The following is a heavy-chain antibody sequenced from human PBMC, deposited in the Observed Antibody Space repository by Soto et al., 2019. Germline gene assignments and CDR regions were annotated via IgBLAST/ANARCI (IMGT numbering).Heavy chain of an antibody. J-gene: IGHJ4*02. CDR3: AKGPSGASVDYIWVSYRSREKGPLDY. CDR2: ISYDGSNK. V-gene: IGHV3-30*18. CDR1: GFTFSSYG. Sequence: QVQLVESGGGVVQPGRSLRLSCAASGFTFSSYGMHWVRQAPGKGLEWVAVISYDGSNKYYADSVKGRFTISRDNSKNSLYLHMNSLRAEDTAVYYCAKGPSGASVDYIWVSYRSREKGPLDYWGQGTLVTVSS. D-gene: IGHD3-16*02.